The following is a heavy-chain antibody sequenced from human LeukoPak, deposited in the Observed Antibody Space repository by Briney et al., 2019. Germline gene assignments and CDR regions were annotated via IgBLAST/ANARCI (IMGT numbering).Heavy chain of an antibody. Sequence: GATVKVSCKASGYTFNSYYIHWVRQAPGQGLEWMGIINPSSGSKNYPQKFQGRVTMTRDMSTITVYMELSSLRSEYTAVYYCARSQKDYDRSGYYYFDYWGQGTLVTVSS. V-gene: IGHV1-46*02. CDR2: INPSSGSK. J-gene: IGHJ4*02. CDR3: ARSQKDYDRSGYYYFDY. CDR1: GYTFNSYY. D-gene: IGHD3-22*01.